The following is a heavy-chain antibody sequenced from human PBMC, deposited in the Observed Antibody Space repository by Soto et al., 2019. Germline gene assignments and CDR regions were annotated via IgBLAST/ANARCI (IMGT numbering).Heavy chain of an antibody. CDR1: GYTFTSYA. CDR2: INAGNGNT. D-gene: IGHD1-7*01. J-gene: IGHJ6*02. V-gene: IGHV1-3*01. Sequence: RASVKVSCKASGYTFTSYAMHWVRQAHGQRLEWMGWINAGNGNTKYSQKFQGRVTITRDTSASTAYMELSSLRSEDTAVYYCASPQLELRNYYGMDVWGQGTTVTVSS. CDR3: ASPQLELRNYYGMDV.